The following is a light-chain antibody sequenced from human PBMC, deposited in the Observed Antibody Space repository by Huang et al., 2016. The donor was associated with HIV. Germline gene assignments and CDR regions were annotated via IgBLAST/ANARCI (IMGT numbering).Light chain of an antibody. CDR1: QSISSS. V-gene: IGKV3-11*01. J-gene: IGKJ4*01. CDR2: DVS. CDR3: QQRSNWPQLT. Sequence: EIVLTQSPATLSLSPGDRATLSCRASQSISSSLAWYQQKPGQAPRLLMYDVSSRTTGIPARCSGSGSGTHFTLTINSLEPEDFAVYYCQQRSNWPQLTFGGGTKLEIK.